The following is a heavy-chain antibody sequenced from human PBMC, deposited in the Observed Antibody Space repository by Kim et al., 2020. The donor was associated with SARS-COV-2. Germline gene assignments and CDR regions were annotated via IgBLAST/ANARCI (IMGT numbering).Heavy chain of an antibody. V-gene: IGHV3-23*01. CDR2: MSGRGGDT. D-gene: IGHD3-10*01. J-gene: IGHJ3*01. Sequence: GGSLRLSCAASGFSFGTYAMTWVRKAPGKGPEWVAAMSGRGGDTFYAESVRGRFTISRDNDKNILFLQMSGLRPDDTALYYCAKCSLLRGVIRGGNAFDVWGPGKLVTVSS. CDR1: GFSFGTYA. CDR3: AKCSLLRGVIRGGNAFDV.